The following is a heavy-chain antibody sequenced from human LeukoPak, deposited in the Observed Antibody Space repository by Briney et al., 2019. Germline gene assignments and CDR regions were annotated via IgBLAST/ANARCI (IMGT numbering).Heavy chain of an antibody. Sequence: GGSLRLSCAASGFTFSDLWMIWVRQAPGKGLEWVAKINPEGNIETYVDSVKGRFTISRDNSKNSLYLQMDSLRTEDTAFYYCAKEIDTLGTNAFDIWGQGTMVTVSS. CDR3: AKEIDTLGTNAFDI. J-gene: IGHJ3*02. CDR2: INPEGNIE. CDR1: GFTFSDLW. D-gene: IGHD2-15*01. V-gene: IGHV3-7*05.